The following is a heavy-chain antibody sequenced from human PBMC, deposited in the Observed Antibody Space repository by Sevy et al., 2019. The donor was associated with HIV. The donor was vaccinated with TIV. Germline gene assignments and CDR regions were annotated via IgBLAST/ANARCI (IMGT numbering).Heavy chain of an antibody. CDR3: AKYTASAGTGGFDY. V-gene: IGHV3-30*02. Sequence: GGYLRLSCTASGFTFSYYGMHWVRQTPGKGLEWLAFIGYDGTDKYYSDSVKGRFAISTDNSKNTLFLQINSLRTEDTASYYCAKYTASAGTGGFDYWGQGALVTVSS. CDR1: GFTFSYYG. J-gene: IGHJ4*02. CDR2: IGYDGTDK. D-gene: IGHD6-19*01.